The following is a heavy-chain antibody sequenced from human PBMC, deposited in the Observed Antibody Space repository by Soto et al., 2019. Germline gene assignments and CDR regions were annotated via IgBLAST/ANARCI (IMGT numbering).Heavy chain of an antibody. J-gene: IGHJ3*02. CDR1: GYTFTSYA. D-gene: IGHD2-2*01. V-gene: IGHV1-3*01. CDR3: ARDWGHIVVVPAAMSQGHDSFDI. Sequence: ASVKVSCKASGYTFTSYAMHWVRQAPGQRLEWMGWINAGNGNTKYSQKFQGRVTITRDTSASTAYMELSSLRSEDTAVYYCARDWGHIVVVPAAMSQGHDSFDIWGQGTMVTGSS. CDR2: INAGNGNT.